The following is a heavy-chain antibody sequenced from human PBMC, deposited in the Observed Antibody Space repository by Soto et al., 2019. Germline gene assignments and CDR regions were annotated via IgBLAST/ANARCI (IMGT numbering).Heavy chain of an antibody. CDR2: IYHSGST. J-gene: IGHJ6*02. CDR3: ARQRGYCSSTSCFYGMDV. CDR1: GGSISSSNW. D-gene: IGHD2-2*01. V-gene: IGHV4-4*02. Sequence: PSETLSLTCAVSGGSISSSNWWSWVRRPPGKGLEWIGEIYHSGSTNYNPSLKSRVTISVDKSKNQFSLKLSSVTAADTAVYYCARQRGYCSSTSCFYGMDVWGQGTTVTVSS.